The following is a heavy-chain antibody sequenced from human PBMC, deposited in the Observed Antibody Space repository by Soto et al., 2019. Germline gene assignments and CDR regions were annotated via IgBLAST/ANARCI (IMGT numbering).Heavy chain of an antibody. D-gene: IGHD6-19*01. CDR1: VYTFTCYY. CDR3: ARETIAVAGTFGGIDAFDI. CDR2: INPNSGGT. Sequence: XSLKVSCKASVYTFTCYYMHWVRQAPGQGLEWMGWINPNSGGTNYAQKFQGWVTMTRDTSISTAYMELSRLRSDDTAVYYCARETIAVAGTFGGIDAFDIWGQGTMVTVSS. J-gene: IGHJ3*02. V-gene: IGHV1-2*04.